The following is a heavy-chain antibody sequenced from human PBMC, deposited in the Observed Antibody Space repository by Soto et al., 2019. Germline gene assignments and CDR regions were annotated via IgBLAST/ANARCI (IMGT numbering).Heavy chain of an antibody. J-gene: IGHJ4*02. CDR3: ARVVACSSGSCYATPFFDH. V-gene: IGHV3-7*01. D-gene: IGHD2-15*01. Sequence: EAQLVESGGGLVQPGGSLRLSCECTGFTFSNYWRTWVRQAPGKGLEWVANIKQSGVEKYYVDSVKGRFTISRDNAKTSLFLDMNGLRVDDSAVYYCARVVACSSGSCYATPFFDHWGQGALVTVSS. CDR2: IKQSGVEK. CDR1: GFTFSNYW.